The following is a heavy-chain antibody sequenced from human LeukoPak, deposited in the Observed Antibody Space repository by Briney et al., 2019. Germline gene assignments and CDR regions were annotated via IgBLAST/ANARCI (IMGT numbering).Heavy chain of an antibody. CDR1: GYSFTSYC. CDR3: ARVKEYSSSYFDY. CDR2: IYPGDSDT. V-gene: IGHV5-51*01. D-gene: IGHD6-6*01. Sequence: GESLKISCKGSGYSFTSYCIGWVRQMPGKGLEWMGIIYPGDSDTRYSPSFQGQVTISADKSISTAYLQWSSLKASDTAMYYCARVKEYSSSYFDYWGQGTLVTVSS. J-gene: IGHJ4*02.